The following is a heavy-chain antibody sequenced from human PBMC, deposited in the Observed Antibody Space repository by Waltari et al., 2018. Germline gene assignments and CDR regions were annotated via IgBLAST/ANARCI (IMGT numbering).Heavy chain of an antibody. D-gene: IGHD6-19*01. J-gene: IGHJ3*02. V-gene: IGHV4-31*03. Sequence: QVQLQESGPGLVKPSQTLSLTCTVSGGSISSGGYYWSWIRQHPGKGLEWIGYIYYSGSTYYNPSLKSRVTISVDTSKNQFSLKLSSVTATDTAVYYCARSTVAEGNAFDIWGQGTMVTVSS. CDR1: GGSISSGGYY. CDR2: IYYSGST. CDR3: ARSTVAEGNAFDI.